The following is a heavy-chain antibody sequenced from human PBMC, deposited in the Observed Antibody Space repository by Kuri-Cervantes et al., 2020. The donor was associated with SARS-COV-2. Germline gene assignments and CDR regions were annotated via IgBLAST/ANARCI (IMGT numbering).Heavy chain of an antibody. CDR2: ISYDGSNK. CDR3: ARGFLEWLDY. CDR1: GFTFSNAW. J-gene: IGHJ4*02. V-gene: IGHV3-30-3*01. D-gene: IGHD3-3*01. Sequence: LSLTCAASGFTFSNAWMSWVRQAPGKGLEWVAVISYDGSNKYYADSVKGRFTISRDNSKNTLYLQMNSLRAEDTAVYYCARGFLEWLDYWGQGTLVTVSS.